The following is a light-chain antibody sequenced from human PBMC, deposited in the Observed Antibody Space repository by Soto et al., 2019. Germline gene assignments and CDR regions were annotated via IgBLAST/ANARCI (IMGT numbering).Light chain of an antibody. V-gene: IGKV3-20*01. CDR2: GIS. CDR3: QQYITLPHT. CDR1: QSVTNNF. J-gene: IGKJ2*01. Sequence: ENVLTQSPGTLSLSPGERATLSWRASQSVTNNFFAWYQQRPGQAPRLLIYGISNRATGIPDRFSGSGSGTDFTLTISRLEPEDFVVYYCQQYITLPHTFGQGTKLEVK.